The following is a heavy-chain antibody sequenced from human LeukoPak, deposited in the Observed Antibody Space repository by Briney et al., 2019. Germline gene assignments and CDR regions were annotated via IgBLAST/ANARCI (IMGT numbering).Heavy chain of an antibody. J-gene: IGHJ4*02. Sequence: GGSLRLSCAASGFTFRIYWMNWVRQAPGKGLEWLANIKQDESDKNYVDSVKGRFIISRDNAKNSLYLQMNSLRAEDTAVYYCARGYCTGSSCSRSYWGQGTLVTVSS. CDR2: IKQDESDK. V-gene: IGHV3-7*01. D-gene: IGHD2-2*01. CDR3: ARGYCTGSSCSRSY. CDR1: GFTFRIYW.